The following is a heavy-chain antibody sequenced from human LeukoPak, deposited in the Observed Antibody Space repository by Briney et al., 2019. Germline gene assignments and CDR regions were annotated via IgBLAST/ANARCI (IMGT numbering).Heavy chain of an antibody. V-gene: IGHV4-59*01. Sequence: SETLSLTCTVSGGSIGSYYWSWIRQPPGKGLEWIGYIYYSGSTNYNPSLKSRVTISVDTSKNQFSLKLSSVTAADTAVYYCARGHSSGWIYFDYWGQGTLVTVSS. CDR3: ARGHSSGWIYFDY. J-gene: IGHJ4*02. D-gene: IGHD6-19*01. CDR1: GGSIGSYY. CDR2: IYYSGST.